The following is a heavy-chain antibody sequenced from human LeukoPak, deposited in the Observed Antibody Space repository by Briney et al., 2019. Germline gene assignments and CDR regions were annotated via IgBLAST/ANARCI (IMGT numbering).Heavy chain of an antibody. Sequence: SETLSLTCTVSGGSISSGDYYWSWIRQPPGKGLEWIGYIYYSGSTYYNPSLKSRVTISVDTSKNQFSLKLSSVTAADTAVYYCATTYYYDSSGYYFFDYWGQGTLVTVSS. J-gene: IGHJ4*02. CDR2: IYYSGST. V-gene: IGHV4-30-4*01. D-gene: IGHD3-22*01. CDR3: ATTYYYDSSGYYFFDY. CDR1: GGSISSGDYY.